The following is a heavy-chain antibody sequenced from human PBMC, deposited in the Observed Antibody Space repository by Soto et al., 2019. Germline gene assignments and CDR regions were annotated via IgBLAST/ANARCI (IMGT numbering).Heavy chain of an antibody. CDR3: AKDIVDTAMVIFYY. Sequence: PGRSLRLSFAASGFTFISYAMSWVRQSPGKGLEWVSAISGSVGSTYYADSVKGRFTISRDNSKNTLYLQMNSLRAEDTAVYYCAKDIVDTAMVIFYYWGQGTLVTVSS. CDR1: GFTFISYA. V-gene: IGHV3-23*01. D-gene: IGHD5-18*01. CDR2: ISGSVGST. J-gene: IGHJ4*02.